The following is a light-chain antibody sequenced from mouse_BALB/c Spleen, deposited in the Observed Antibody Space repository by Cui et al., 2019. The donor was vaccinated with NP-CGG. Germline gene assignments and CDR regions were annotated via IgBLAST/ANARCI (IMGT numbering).Light chain of an antibody. CDR2: GTK. J-gene: IGLJ1*01. CDR1: TGTVTTSNY. CDR3: ALWYSNHWV. Sequence: AVLTQEPALTTSPGETVTLTCRSSTGTVTTSNYANWVQEKPDHLFTGLIGGTKNRAPGVPARFSGSLIGDKAALTITGAQTEDEAIYFCALWYSNHWVFGGGTKLTVL. V-gene: IGLV1*01.